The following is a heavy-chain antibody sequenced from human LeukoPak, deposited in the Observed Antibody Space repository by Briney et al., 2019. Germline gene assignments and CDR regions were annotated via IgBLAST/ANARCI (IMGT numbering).Heavy chain of an antibody. V-gene: IGHV1-18*01. CDR1: GYTFTSYG. CDR3: ARLSTDSSGYYYVWWFDP. Sequence: ASVKVSCKASGYTFTSYGISWVRQAPGQGLEWMGWISAYNGNTNYAQKLQGRVTMTTDTSTSTAYMEPRSLRSDDTAVYYCARLSTDSSGYYYVWWFDPWGQGTLVTVSS. CDR2: ISAYNGNT. D-gene: IGHD3-22*01. J-gene: IGHJ5*02.